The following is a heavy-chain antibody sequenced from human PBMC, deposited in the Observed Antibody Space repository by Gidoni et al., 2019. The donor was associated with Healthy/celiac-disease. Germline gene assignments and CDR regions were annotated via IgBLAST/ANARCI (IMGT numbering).Heavy chain of an antibody. CDR2: IYWDDDK. J-gene: IGHJ5*02. Sequence: QITFKESAPTRVKPTPTLTLPCPFPGFPLLTSGLGLGWIRQPPGKALEWLALIYWDDDKRYSPSLKSRLTITKDTSKNQVVITMTNMDPVDTATYYCAHSYMYYDFWSGLRERWFDPWGQGTMVTVSS. CDR3: AHSYMYYDFWSGLRERWFDP. CDR1: GFPLLTSGLG. D-gene: IGHD3-3*01. V-gene: IGHV2-5*02.